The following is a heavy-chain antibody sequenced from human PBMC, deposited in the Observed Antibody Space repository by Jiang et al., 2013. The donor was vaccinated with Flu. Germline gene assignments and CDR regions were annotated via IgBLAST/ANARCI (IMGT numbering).Heavy chain of an antibody. CDR2: SGTAGDS. CDR3: ARAGAVAGVFARHWYFDL. CDR1: GFTFNRYD. D-gene: IGHD6-19*01. J-gene: IGHJ2*01. V-gene: IGHV3-13*01. Sequence: SGGGLVEPGGSLRLSCAASGFTFNRYDMHWVRQTAGGGLEWVSTSGTAGDSFYPDSVKGRFTISRENAKNSFYLQMNSLRAGDTAVYYCARAGAVAGVFARHWYFDLWGRGTLVTVSS.